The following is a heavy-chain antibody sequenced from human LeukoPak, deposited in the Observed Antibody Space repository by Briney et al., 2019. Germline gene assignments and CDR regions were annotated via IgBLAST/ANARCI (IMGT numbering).Heavy chain of an antibody. CDR2: ISSTSSYI. J-gene: IGHJ6*02. CDR1: GFTFSSYG. Sequence: GGSLRLSCGASGFTFSSYGMNWVRQAPGKGLEWVSSISSTSSYIYYADSVKGRFTISRDNAKNSLYLQMNSLRAEDTAVYYCARALWSGPVYYGMDVWGQGTTVTVSS. V-gene: IGHV3-21*06. CDR3: ARALWSGPVYYGMDV. D-gene: IGHD3-10*01.